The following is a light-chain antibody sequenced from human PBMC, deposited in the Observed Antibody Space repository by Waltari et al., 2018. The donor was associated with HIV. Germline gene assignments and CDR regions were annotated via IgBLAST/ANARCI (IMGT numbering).Light chain of an antibody. CDR1: SNNVGNQG. Sequence: QAGLTQPPSVSRGLRQTATLTCTGHSNNVGNQGAAWLQQHQGHPPKLLSYSNNNRPSGISERLSASRSGNTASLTITGLQPEDEADHYCSAWDSSLSAVVFGGGTKLTVL. V-gene: IGLV10-54*01. CDR2: SNN. CDR3: SAWDSSLSAVV. J-gene: IGLJ2*01.